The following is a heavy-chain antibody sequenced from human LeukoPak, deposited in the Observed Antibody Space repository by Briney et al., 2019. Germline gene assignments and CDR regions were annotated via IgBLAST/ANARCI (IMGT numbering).Heavy chain of an antibody. D-gene: IGHD6-19*01. J-gene: IGHJ4*02. CDR3: ARRYSSDWFFDY. Sequence: SETLSLTCAVSGYSISSGYVWGRIRQPPGKGLEWIGSSHYTGSTYYNPSLKSRLTISLDTSKNQLSLKLSSVTAADTAVYYCARRYSSDWFFDYWGQGTLVTVSS. CDR1: GYSISSGYV. V-gene: IGHV4-38-2*01. CDR2: SHYTGST.